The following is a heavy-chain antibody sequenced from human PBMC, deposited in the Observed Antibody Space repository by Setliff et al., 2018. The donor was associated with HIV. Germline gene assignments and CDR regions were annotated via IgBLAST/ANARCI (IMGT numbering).Heavy chain of an antibody. J-gene: IGHJ4*02. CDR3: ATDTDVGNSDG. CDR2: CDPEDGET. D-gene: IGHD4-4*01. V-gene: IGHV1-69-2*01. CDR1: GYTFSDYY. Sequence: GASVKVSCKASGYTFSDYYMHWVQQAPGKGLEWMGRCDPEDGETKYAEKFQGRVTITADTSTHTVYLELSSLRSEDTAVYYCATDTDVGNSDGWGQGTRGTVSP.